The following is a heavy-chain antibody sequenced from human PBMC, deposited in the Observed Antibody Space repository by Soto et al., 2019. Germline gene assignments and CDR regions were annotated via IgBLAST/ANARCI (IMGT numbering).Heavy chain of an antibody. CDR3: ARDHLGIAAGDFDL. V-gene: IGHV3-21*02. J-gene: IGHJ4*02. CDR2: ISSGRPDI. CDR1: GFSFDTYN. D-gene: IGHD6-19*01. Sequence: EDQLVESGGGLVKPGGSLRLSCAASGFSFDTYNMNWVRQAPGKGLEWVSSISSGRPDIFYADSVRGRFTISRDDAKKSLFLQMNSLRADDPAVYYCARDHLGIAAGDFDLWGQGTLVTVSS.